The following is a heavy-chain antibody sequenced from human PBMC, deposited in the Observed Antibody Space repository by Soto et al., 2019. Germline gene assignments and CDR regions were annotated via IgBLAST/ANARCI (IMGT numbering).Heavy chain of an antibody. V-gene: IGHV3-30*18. CDR1: GFSFSIYG. J-gene: IGHJ6*02. CDR3: AKDSVSGSRRVPFNYYGMDV. CDR2: ISYDGSER. D-gene: IGHD3-10*01. Sequence: QVQLVESGGGVVQPGRSLRLSCAASGFSFSIYGMHWVRQAPGKGLQWVAAISYDGSERYYADSVKGRFTISRDNSNNTLYRQMNSLRAEDTAVYYCAKDSVSGSRRVPFNYYGMDVWGQGTTVTVSS.